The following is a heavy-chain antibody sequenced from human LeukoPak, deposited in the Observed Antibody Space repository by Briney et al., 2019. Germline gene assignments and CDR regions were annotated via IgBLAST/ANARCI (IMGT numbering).Heavy chain of an antibody. CDR1: GYTLTELS. CDR2: FDPEDGET. V-gene: IGHV1-24*01. D-gene: IGHD5-18*01. J-gene: IGHJ4*02. Sequence: GASVKVSCKVSGYTLTELSMHWVRQAPGKGLEWMGGFDPEDGETIYAQKFQGRVTMTEDTSTDTAYMELSSLRSEDTAVYYCATGRETWIQLWLRDRIRRSTSTLFDYWGQGTLVTVSS. CDR3: ATGRETWIQLWLRDRIRRSTSTLFDY.